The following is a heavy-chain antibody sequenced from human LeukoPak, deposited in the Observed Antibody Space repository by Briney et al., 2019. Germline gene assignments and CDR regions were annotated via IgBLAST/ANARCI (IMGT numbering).Heavy chain of an antibody. V-gene: IGHV3-48*01. CDR2: ISSSSSTI. CDR1: GFTFSSYS. D-gene: IGHD4-11*01. Sequence: GGSLRLSCAASGFTFSSYSMNWVRQAPGKGLEWLSYISSSSSTIYYADSVKGRFTISRDNSKNTLYLQMNSLRAEDTAVYYCALLLTVTTWAFDYWGQGTLVTVSS. CDR3: ALLLTVTTWAFDY. J-gene: IGHJ4*02.